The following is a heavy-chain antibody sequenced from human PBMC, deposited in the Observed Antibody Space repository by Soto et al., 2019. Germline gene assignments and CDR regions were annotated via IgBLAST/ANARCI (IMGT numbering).Heavy chain of an antibody. D-gene: IGHD6-19*01. CDR2: IYPGDSDI. CDR1: GYSFISYW. CDR3: ARAVAGPEDAFDI. Sequence: EVQLVQSAAEVRKPGESLKTSCKGSGYSFISYWIGWVRQMPGKGLEWMGIIYPGDSDIRYSPSFQGQVIISADKSISTAYLQWSSLKASDTAVYYCARAVAGPEDAFDIWGQGTMVTVSS. J-gene: IGHJ3*02. V-gene: IGHV5-51*03.